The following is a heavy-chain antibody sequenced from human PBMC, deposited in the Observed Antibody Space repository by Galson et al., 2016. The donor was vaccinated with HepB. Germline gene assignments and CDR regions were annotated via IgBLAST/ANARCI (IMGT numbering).Heavy chain of an antibody. CDR3: AHRTGRLDAFDM. J-gene: IGHJ3*02. Sequence: PALVKPTQTLTLTCTFSGFSLDTLGEAVGWIRQPPGKAPEWLSLIYWDDDKRCAPSLVSRLTITKDTSKNQVLLTMTNMDPVDTATYFCAHRTGRLDAFDMWGQGTMVTFSS. CDR2: IYWDDDK. V-gene: IGHV2-5*05. CDR1: GFSLDTLGEA.